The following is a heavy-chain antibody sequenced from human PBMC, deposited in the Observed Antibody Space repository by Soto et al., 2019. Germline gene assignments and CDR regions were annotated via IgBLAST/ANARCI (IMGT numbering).Heavy chain of an antibody. Sequence: SETLSLTCAVYGGSFSGYYWSWIRQPPGKGLEWIGEINHSGSTNYNPSLKSRVTISVDTSKNQFSLKLSSVTAADTAVYYCARGLAPRGYYYYMDVWGKGTTVTVSS. CDR3: ARGLAPRGYYYYMDV. D-gene: IGHD3-16*01. V-gene: IGHV4-34*01. CDR1: GGSFSGYY. J-gene: IGHJ6*03. CDR2: INHSGST.